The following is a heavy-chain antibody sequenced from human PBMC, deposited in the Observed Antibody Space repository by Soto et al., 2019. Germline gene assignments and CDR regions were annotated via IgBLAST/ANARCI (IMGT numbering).Heavy chain of an antibody. V-gene: IGHV1-69*18. D-gene: IGHD1-26*01. CDR1: RGSCSSYG. Sequence: QMQVVQSGAELKKPGSSVKVSCKASRGSCSSYGIVWVRQAPVQGLEWMGRIIPVFGTPNYAQRFQGRVTMSVDASRTTAYMELSGLRSEDTALYYCATAGSRDINRGAFAIWGQGTMVIVSS. J-gene: IGHJ3*02. CDR2: IIPVFGTP. CDR3: ATAGSRDINRGAFAI.